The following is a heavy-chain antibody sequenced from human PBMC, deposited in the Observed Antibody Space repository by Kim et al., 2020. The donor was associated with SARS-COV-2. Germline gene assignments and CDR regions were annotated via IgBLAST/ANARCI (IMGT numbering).Heavy chain of an antibody. CDR3: ARLGVWGSYRRLFDY. J-gene: IGHJ4*02. V-gene: IGHV4-39*01. Sequence: SLKSRVTISVDTSKNQFSLKLSSVTAADTAVYYCARLGVWGSYRRLFDYWGQGTLVTVSS. D-gene: IGHD3-16*02.